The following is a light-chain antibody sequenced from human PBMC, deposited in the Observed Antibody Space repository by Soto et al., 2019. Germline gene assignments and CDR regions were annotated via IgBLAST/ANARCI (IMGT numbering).Light chain of an antibody. CDR3: SSFAGTNSFV. V-gene: IGLV1-44*01. Sequence: QSVLTQPPSASGTPGQRVTFSCSGSSSNIGSNTVNWYQQLPGTAPKLLIYSHNQRPSGVPDRFSGSKSGTSASLAISGLQSEDEADYYCSSFAGTNSFVFGTGTKLTVL. CDR1: SSNIGSNT. J-gene: IGLJ1*01. CDR2: SHN.